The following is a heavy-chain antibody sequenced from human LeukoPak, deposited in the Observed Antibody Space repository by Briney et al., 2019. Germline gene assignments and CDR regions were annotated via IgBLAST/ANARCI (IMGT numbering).Heavy chain of an antibody. J-gene: IGHJ4*02. CDR3: ARDRLGTVGSITYFEY. CDR1: GFTFSSYG. CDR2: IWYDGSNK. Sequence: PGRSLRLSCAASGFTFSSYGMHWVRQAPGKGLEWVAVIWYDGSNKYYADSVKGRFTISRDNANSLLYLQMNSLRAEDTAVYYCARDRLGTVGSITYFEYWGQGALVTVSS. D-gene: IGHD1-26*01. V-gene: IGHV3-33*01.